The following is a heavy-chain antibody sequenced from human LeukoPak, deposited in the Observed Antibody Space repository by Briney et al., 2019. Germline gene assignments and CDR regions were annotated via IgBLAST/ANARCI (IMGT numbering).Heavy chain of an antibody. V-gene: IGHV3-23*01. CDR1: GFTFSSYA. D-gene: IGHD2-15*01. CDR3: AENGYCSGGSCYSGWFDP. CDR2: ISGSGGST. Sequence: PGGSLRLSCAASGFTFSSYAMSWVRQAPGKGLEWVSAISGSGGSTYYADSVKGRFTISRDNSKNTLYLQMNSLRAEDTAVYYCAENGYCSGGSCYSGWFDPWGQGTLVTVSS. J-gene: IGHJ5*02.